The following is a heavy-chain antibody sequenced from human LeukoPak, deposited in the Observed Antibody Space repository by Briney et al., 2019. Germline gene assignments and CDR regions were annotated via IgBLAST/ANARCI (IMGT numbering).Heavy chain of an antibody. CDR2: INHSGST. J-gene: IGHJ4*02. D-gene: IGHD5-18*01. Sequence: SETLSLTCAVYGGSFSGYYWSWIRQPPGKGLEWIGEINHSGSTNYNPPLKSRVTISVDTSKNQFSLKLSSVTAADTAVYYCARVSGGYSYGPMIFDYWGQGTLVTVSS. CDR3: ARVSGGYSYGPMIFDY. V-gene: IGHV4-34*01. CDR1: GGSFSGYY.